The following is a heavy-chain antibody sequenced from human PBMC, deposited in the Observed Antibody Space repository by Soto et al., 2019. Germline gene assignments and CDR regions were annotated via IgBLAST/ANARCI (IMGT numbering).Heavy chain of an antibody. D-gene: IGHD3-22*01. CDR3: ARGSVDTVDSSGFYEY. J-gene: IGHJ4*02. V-gene: IGHV4-39*01. CDR2: IYYTGYT. Sequence: SSETLSLTCTASGGSIDSGNYYWSWIRQPPGKALEWIGNIYYTGYTYHNPSLKSRVTMSIDRAKNQFSLNLGSVTAADRAVYYCARGSVDTVDSSGFYEYWGQGTPVTVPS. CDR1: GGSIDSGNYY.